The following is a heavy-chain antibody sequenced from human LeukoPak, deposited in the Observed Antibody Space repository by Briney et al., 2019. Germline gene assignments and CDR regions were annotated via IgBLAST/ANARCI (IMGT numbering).Heavy chain of an antibody. CDR1: GFTFSSYS. V-gene: IGHV3-48*04. Sequence: GGSLRLSCAASGFTFSSYSMNWVRQAPGKGLEWVSYISSSSSTIYYADSVKGRFTISRDNAKNSLYLQMNSLRAEDTAVYYCARDPHGYCGGDCSAEYFQHWGQGTLVTVSS. J-gene: IGHJ1*01. CDR2: ISSSSSTI. CDR3: ARDPHGYCGGDCSAEYFQH. D-gene: IGHD2-21*02.